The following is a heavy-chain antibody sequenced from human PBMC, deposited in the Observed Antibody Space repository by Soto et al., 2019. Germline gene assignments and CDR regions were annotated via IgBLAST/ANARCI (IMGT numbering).Heavy chain of an antibody. CDR2: IIPILGIA. CDR3: GLGIGAAGMVKI. CDR1: GVTFSSYT. J-gene: IGHJ4*02. V-gene: IGHV1-69*02. D-gene: IGHD6-13*01. Sequence: QVQLVQSGAEVKKPGSSVKVSCKASGVTFSSYTISWVRQAPGQGLEWMGRIIPILGIANYAQKFQGRVTITADKSTRTAYMELSSLRSEDSAVYYGGLGIGAAGMVKIWGQGTLVTVSS.